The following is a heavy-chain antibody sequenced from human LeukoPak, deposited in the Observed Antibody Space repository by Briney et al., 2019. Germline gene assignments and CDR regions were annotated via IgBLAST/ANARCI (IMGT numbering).Heavy chain of an antibody. Sequence: SVKVSCKASGGTFSSYTISWLRQAPGQGLEWMGRIIPILGIANYAQKFQGRVTITADKSTSTAYMELSSLRSEDTAVYYCARSITVVAALDAWRQGTLVTVSS. D-gene: IGHD2-15*01. CDR2: IIPILGIA. J-gene: IGHJ5*02. CDR3: ARSITVVAALDA. V-gene: IGHV1-69*02. CDR1: GGTFSSYT.